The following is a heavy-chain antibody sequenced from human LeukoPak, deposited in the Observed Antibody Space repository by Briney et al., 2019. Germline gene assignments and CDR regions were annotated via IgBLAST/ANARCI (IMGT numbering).Heavy chain of an antibody. CDR3: ARDKRSYYYDSGGFDP. CDR1: GFTFSSYA. D-gene: IGHD3-22*01. CDR2: IYSGGST. Sequence: GGSLRLSCAASGFTFSSYAMSWVRQAPGKGLEWVSVIYSGGSTYYADSVKGRFTISRDNSKNTLYLQMNSLRAEDTAVYYCARDKRSYYYDSGGFDPWGQGTLVTVSS. J-gene: IGHJ5*02. V-gene: IGHV3-53*01.